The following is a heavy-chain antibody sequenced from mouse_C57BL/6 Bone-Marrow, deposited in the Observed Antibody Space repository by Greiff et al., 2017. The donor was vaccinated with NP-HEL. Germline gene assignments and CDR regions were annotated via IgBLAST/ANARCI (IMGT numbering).Heavy chain of an antibody. CDR2: IRLKSDNYAT. J-gene: IGHJ4*01. CDR1: GFTFSNYW. CDR3: TGPYGNYDQYYYANDY. Sequence: EVQLVESGGGLVQPGGSMKLSCVASGFTFSNYWMNWVSQSPEKGLEWVAQIRLKSDNYATHHAVSVKGTFTISRDDSKSSVYLQMNNLRAEDTGTYYCTGPYGNYDQYYYANDYECRGNSVTVSS. D-gene: IGHD2-1*01. V-gene: IGHV6-3*01.